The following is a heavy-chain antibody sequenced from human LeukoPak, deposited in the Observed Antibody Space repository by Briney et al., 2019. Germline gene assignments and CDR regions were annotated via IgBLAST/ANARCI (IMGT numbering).Heavy chain of an antibody. Sequence: GASVKVSCKASGYTFTSYGISWVRQAPGQGLEWMGIINPSGGSTSYAQKFQGRVTMTRDTSTSTVYMELSSLRSEDTAVYYCARDFLDYYGSGSRPYYMDVWGKGTTVTISS. D-gene: IGHD3-10*01. V-gene: IGHV1-46*01. CDR3: ARDFLDYYGSGSRPYYMDV. CDR1: GYTFTSYG. J-gene: IGHJ6*03. CDR2: INPSGGST.